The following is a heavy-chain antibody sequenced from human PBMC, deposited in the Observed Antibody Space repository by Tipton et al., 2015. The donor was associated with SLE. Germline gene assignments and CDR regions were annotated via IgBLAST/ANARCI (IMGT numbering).Heavy chain of an antibody. D-gene: IGHD3-10*01. CDR3: ARGVMWFGDLLTPRGDS. CDR1: GSSISRGYY. V-gene: IGHV4-38-2*02. J-gene: IGHJ4*02. CDR2: IHHSGDT. Sequence: TLSLTCSVSGSSISRGYYWSWIRQPPGKGLEWTGTIHHSGDTYYNPSLRSRLTISVDTSKNQFSLHLSSVTAEDTAVYYCARGVMWFGDLLTPRGDSWGRGSLVTVSS.